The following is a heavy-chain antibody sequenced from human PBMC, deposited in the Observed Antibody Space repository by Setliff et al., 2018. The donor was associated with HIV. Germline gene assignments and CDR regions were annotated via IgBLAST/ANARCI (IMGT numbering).Heavy chain of an antibody. D-gene: IGHD3-22*01. CDR2: INWDDDNT. J-gene: IGHJ4*02. V-gene: IGHV3-43*01. Sequence: LRLSCAASGFTFDDYTMHWVRQRPGKGLEWVSLINWDDDNTYYADSVKGRFTISRDNSKNTLYLQMNSLRIEDTAVYYCAKDATYYFDSGDGTGWVHPHFDYWGQGTLVTVSS. CDR3: AKDATYYFDSGDGTGWVHPHFDY. CDR1: GFTFDDYT.